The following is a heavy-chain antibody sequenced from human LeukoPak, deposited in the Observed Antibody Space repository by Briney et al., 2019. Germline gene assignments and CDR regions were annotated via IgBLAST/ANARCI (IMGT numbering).Heavy chain of an antibody. Sequence: ASVKVSCKASGGTFSSYAISWVRQAPGQVLEWMGRIIPIFGTANYAQKFQGRVTITTDESTSTAYMELSSLRSEDTAVYYCAREGIAVAGGVLLIDYWGQGTLVTVSS. J-gene: IGHJ4*02. CDR1: GGTFSSYA. V-gene: IGHV1-69*05. CDR2: IIPIFGTA. D-gene: IGHD6-19*01. CDR3: AREGIAVAGGVLLIDY.